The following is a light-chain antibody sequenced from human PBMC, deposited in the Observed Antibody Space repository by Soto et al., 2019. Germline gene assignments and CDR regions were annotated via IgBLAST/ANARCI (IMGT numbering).Light chain of an antibody. J-gene: IGKJ1*01. Sequence: EIVLTQSPGTLSLSPGERATLSCRASQSVSSSYLAWYQHKPGRAPRLLIYGASSRATGIPDRFSGSGSGTDFTLTISRLEPEDFAVYYCQQYGSSPWTFGQGTKVDIK. CDR3: QQYGSSPWT. V-gene: IGKV3-20*01. CDR1: QSVSSSY. CDR2: GAS.